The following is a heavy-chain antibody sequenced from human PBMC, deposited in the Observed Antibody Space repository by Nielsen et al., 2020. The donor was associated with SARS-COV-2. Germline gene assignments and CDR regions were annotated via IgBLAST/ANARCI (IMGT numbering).Heavy chain of an antibody. CDR2: IYYSGST. D-gene: IGHD6-6*01. V-gene: IGHV4-39*07. Sequence: IRQPPGKGLEWIGSIYYSGSTYYNPSLKSRVTISVDKSKNQFSLKLSFVTAADTAVYYCARDGGRRIAARPTYYYGMDVWGQGTTVTVSS. CDR3: ARDGGRRIAARPTYYYGMDV. J-gene: IGHJ6*02.